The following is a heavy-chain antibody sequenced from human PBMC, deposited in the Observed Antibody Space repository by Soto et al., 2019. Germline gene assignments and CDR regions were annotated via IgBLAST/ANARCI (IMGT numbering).Heavy chain of an antibody. CDR1: GYTFNNYG. CDR2: ISVYNGNK. Sequence: QLVQSGGEVKEPGASVQVSCKASGYTFNNYGITWVRQASGQGLEWLGWISVYNGNKNYAKKVQGRVSMTADTSTSTAHMELRSLQSDDTAVYFCARVAITLIRGLKVDFYNMDVWGQGTTVTVSS. V-gene: IGHV1-18*01. D-gene: IGHD3-10*01. CDR3: ARVAITLIRGLKVDFYNMDV. J-gene: IGHJ6*02.